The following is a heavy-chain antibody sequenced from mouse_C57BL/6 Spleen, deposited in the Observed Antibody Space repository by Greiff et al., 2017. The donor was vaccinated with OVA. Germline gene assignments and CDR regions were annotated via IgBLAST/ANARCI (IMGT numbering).Heavy chain of an antibody. Sequence: QVQLQQSGAELVRPGASVTLSCKASGYTFTDYEMHWVKQTPVHGLEWLGAIDPETGGPAYHQKFKGKAILTADKSSSTAYMELRSLTSEDSAVYDCTRGGYGNYQFAYWGQGTLVTVSA. CDR3: TRGGYGNYQFAY. J-gene: IGHJ3*01. D-gene: IGHD2-1*01. CDR2: IDPETGGP. V-gene: IGHV1-15*01. CDR1: GYTFTDYE.